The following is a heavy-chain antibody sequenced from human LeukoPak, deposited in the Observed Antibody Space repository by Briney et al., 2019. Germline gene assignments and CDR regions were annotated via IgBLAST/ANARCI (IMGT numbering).Heavy chain of an antibody. CDR1: GGSISSGGYY. CDR2: IYYSGST. CDR3: AREMATILYFDY. Sequence: SETLSLTCTVSGGSISSGGYYWSCIRQHPGKGLEWIGYIYYSGSTYYNPSLKSRVTISVDTSKNQFSLKLSSVTAADTAVYYCAREMATILYFDYWGQGTLVAVSS. V-gene: IGHV4-31*03. J-gene: IGHJ4*02. D-gene: IGHD5-24*01.